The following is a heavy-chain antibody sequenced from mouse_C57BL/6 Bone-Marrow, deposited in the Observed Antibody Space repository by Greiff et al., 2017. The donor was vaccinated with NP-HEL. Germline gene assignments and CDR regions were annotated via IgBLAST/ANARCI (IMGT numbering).Heavy chain of an antibody. D-gene: IGHD1-1*01. CDR3: TLIYYYGSSYGYFDV. Sequence: EVQLQQSGAELVRPGASVKLFCTASGFNIKDDYMHWVKQRPEQGLEWIGWIDPENGDTEYASKFPGKATITADPSSNTAYLQLSSLTSEDTAVYYCTLIYYYGSSYGYFDVWGTGTTVTVSS. V-gene: IGHV14-4*01. CDR1: GFNIKDDY. J-gene: IGHJ1*03. CDR2: IDPENGDT.